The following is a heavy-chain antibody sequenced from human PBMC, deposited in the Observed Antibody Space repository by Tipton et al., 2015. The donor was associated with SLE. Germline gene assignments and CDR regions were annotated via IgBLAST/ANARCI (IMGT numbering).Heavy chain of an antibody. V-gene: IGHV4-59*01. CDR1: GVSISNYY. D-gene: IGHD1-1*01. J-gene: IGHJ4*02. Sequence: TLSLTCYVTGVSISNYYWTWIRQSPGKGLEWIGNVYKNYNPSLESRVTISVDTSRNLFSLNLSSVTAADTAVYYCAREDGRTGTTFGYWGQGTLVTVSS. CDR3: AREDGRTGTTFGY. CDR2: VYKN.